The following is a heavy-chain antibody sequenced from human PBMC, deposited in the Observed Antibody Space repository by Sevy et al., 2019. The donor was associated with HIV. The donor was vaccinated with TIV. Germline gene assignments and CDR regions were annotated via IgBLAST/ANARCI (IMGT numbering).Heavy chain of an antibody. Sequence: SETLSLTCTVSGGSISSYYWSWIRQPPGKGLEWIGYIYYSGSTNYNPSLKSRVTISVDTSKNQFSLKLSSVTAADTAVYYCARVRHGGNSVYYYYYMDVWGKGTTVTVSS. V-gene: IGHV4-59*01. D-gene: IGHD2-21*02. CDR1: GGSISSYY. CDR2: IYYSGST. J-gene: IGHJ6*03. CDR3: ARVRHGGNSVYYYYYMDV.